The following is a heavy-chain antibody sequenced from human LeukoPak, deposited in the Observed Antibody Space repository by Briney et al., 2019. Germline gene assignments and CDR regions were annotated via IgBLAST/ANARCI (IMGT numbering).Heavy chain of an antibody. V-gene: IGHV1-69*13. J-gene: IGHJ4*02. CDR3: ARESYSTTSGGYSDY. D-gene: IGHD4-11*01. CDR2: IIPIFGTA. Sequence: GASVKVSCKASGGTFSSYAISWVRQAPGQGLEWVGGIIPIFGTANYAQKFQGRVTITADESTSTAYMELSSLRSEDTAVYYCARESYSTTSGGYSDYWGQGTLVTVSS. CDR1: GGTFSSYA.